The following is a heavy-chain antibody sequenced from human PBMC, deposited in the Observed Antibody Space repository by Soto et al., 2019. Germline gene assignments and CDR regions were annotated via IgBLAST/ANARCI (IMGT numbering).Heavy chain of an antibody. CDR3: ARVSVPEQWETQPMVY. V-gene: IGHV1-69*01. CDR1: GGTFSSYA. D-gene: IGHD1-26*01. Sequence: QVQLVQSGAEVKKPGSSVKVSCTASGGTFSSYAISWVRQAPGQGLEWMGGIIPIFGTANYAQKFQGRVTITADESTITAYMELSSLRSEDTAVYYCARVSVPEQWETQPMVYWGQGTLVTVSS. CDR2: IIPIFGTA. J-gene: IGHJ4*02.